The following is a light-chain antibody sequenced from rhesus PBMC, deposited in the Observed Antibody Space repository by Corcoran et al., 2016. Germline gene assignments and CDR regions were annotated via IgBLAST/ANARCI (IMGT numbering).Light chain of an antibody. CDR3: QQYSRSPCS. CDR2: KAS. Sequence: DIQMTQSPSSLSASVGDTVTITCRASQSISSWLAWYQQKPGKAPKLLIYKASTLQSGVPSRVSGSGSGTDFTLSISSLQSDYFEPYFGQQYSRSPCSFSQGTKVEI. J-gene: IGKJ2*01. V-gene: IGKV1-22*01. CDR1: QSISSW.